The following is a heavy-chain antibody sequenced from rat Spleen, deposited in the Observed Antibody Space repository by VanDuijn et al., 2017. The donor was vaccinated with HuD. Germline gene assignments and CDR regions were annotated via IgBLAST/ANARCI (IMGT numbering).Heavy chain of an antibody. D-gene: IGHD1-10*01. Sequence: EVQLVESGGGLVQPGRSMKLSCAASGFTFSDYYMAWVRQAPKKGLEWVASISTGGGNTYYRDSVKGRFTISRDNAKNTLYLQMDSLRSEDTATYYCARGDNNYGWFAYWGQGTLVTVSS. CDR1: GFTFSDYY. V-gene: IGHV5-25*01. CDR2: ISTGGGNT. J-gene: IGHJ3*01. CDR3: ARGDNNYGWFAY.